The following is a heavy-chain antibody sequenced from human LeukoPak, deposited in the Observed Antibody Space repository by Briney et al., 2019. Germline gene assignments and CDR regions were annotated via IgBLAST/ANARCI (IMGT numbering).Heavy chain of an antibody. V-gene: IGHV3-48*02. Sequence: GGSLRLSCAASGFTFSSYSMNWVRQAPGKGLEWVSYISSSSTIYYADSVKGRFTISRDNAKTSLYLQMNSLRDEDTAVYYCARGIQLTSYNYYGVDVWGQGTTVTVSS. CDR2: ISSSSTI. D-gene: IGHD1-1*01. CDR3: ARGIQLTSYNYYGVDV. CDR1: GFTFSSYS. J-gene: IGHJ6*02.